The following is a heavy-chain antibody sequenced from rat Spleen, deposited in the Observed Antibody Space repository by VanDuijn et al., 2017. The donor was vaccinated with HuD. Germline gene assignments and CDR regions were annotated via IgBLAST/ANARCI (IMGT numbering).Heavy chain of an antibody. CDR1: GFSLTSYN. CDR3: ARERNYGLLGYVMDA. CDR2: IWTGGST. D-gene: IGHD1-6*01. Sequence: QVQLKESGPGLVQPSQTLSLTCTVSGFSLTSYNVHWVRQPTGKGLEWMGIIWTGGSTDYNSALKSRLSISRDTSKSQVFLKMNSLQTEDIATYYCARERNYGLLGYVMDAWGQGASVTVSS. J-gene: IGHJ4*01. V-gene: IGHV2-30*01.